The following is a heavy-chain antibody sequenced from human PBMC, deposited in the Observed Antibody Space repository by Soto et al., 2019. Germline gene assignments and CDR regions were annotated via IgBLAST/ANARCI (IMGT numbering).Heavy chain of an antibody. CDR2: ISSSDNT. D-gene: IGHD2-15*01. J-gene: IGHJ4*02. V-gene: IGHV3-66*01. CDR3: ATRIIRGGLDY. CDR1: GFTVNNKY. Sequence: EVHLVESGGDLVQPGGSLRLSCAVSGFTVNNKYMTWVRQAPGKGLDWVSLISSSDNTYYADSVKGRFTISRDDSKNTLYLLMNNLRAEDTAVYYCATRIIRGGLDYWGQGTPVTVSS.